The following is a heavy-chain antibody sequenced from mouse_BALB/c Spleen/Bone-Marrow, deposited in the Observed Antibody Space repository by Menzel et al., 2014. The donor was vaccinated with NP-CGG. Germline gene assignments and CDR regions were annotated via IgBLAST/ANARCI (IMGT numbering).Heavy chain of an antibody. CDR2: IDPANGNT. D-gene: IGHD1-1*01. Sequence: VQLQQSGAELVKPGASVKLSCTASGFNIKDTYMHWVKQRPEQGLEWIGRIDPANGNTKYDPKFQGKATITADTSSNTAYLQLSSPTSEDTAVYYCVSYYYGNYFDSWGQGTTLTVSS. CDR1: GFNIKDTY. CDR3: VSYYYGNYFDS. V-gene: IGHV14-3*02. J-gene: IGHJ2*01.